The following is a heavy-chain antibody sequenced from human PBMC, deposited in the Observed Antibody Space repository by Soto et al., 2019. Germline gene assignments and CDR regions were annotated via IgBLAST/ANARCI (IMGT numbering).Heavy chain of an antibody. D-gene: IGHD6-19*01. Sequence: PGGSLRLSCAASGFTVSSNYMSWVRQAPGKGLEWVSVIYSGGSTYYADSVKGRFTISRDNSKNTLYLQMNSLRAEDTAVYYCARLSSGWSYYYYYGMDVWGQGTTVTVS. CDR2: IYSGGST. V-gene: IGHV3-66*04. CDR1: GFTVSSNY. CDR3: ARLSSGWSYYYYYGMDV. J-gene: IGHJ6*02.